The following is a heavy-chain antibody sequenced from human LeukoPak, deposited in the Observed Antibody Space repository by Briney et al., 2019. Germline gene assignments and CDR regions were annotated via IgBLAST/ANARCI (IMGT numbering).Heavy chain of an antibody. Sequence: GGSLRLSCAASGFTFSSYWMSWVRQAPGKGLERVANIKQDGSEKYYVDSVKGRFTISRDNSKNTLYLQMNSLRAEDTAVYYCAKDHRSYYDSSGVFDYWGQGTLVTVSS. CDR3: AKDHRSYYDSSGVFDY. J-gene: IGHJ4*02. CDR1: GFTFSSYW. V-gene: IGHV3-7*01. CDR2: IKQDGSEK. D-gene: IGHD3-22*01.